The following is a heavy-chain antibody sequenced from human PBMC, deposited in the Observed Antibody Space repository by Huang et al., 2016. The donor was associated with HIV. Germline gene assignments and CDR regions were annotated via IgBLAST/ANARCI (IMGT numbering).Heavy chain of an antibody. CDR1: GFTFNNHG. J-gene: IGHJ4*02. Sequence: DVQLEESGGALVQPGESLRLSCSVSGFTFNNHGIHWVRQEPGKGREWSSYNSDNGKNNHYGGLVRGRFIISRDNVKNSIYLQMNNVTVEDSAVYFCARDGGYNFWTTYSTYYLDFWGQGTLVTVSS. D-gene: IGHD3-3*01. V-gene: IGHV3-48*01. CDR2: NSDNGKNN. CDR3: ARDGGYNFWTTYSTYYLDF.